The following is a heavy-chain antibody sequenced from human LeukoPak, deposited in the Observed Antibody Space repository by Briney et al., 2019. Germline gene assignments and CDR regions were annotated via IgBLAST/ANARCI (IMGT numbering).Heavy chain of an antibody. CDR1: GFSLSTSGMR. Sequence: SGPTLVNPTQTLTLTCTFSGFSLSTSGMRVNRIRQPPGKALEWLARIDWDDDKFYSTSLKTRLTISKDTSKNQVVLTMTNMDPVDTATYYCARISPETYSGSSPFDYWGQGTLVTVSS. CDR2: IDWDDDK. J-gene: IGHJ4*02. CDR3: ARISPETYSGSSPFDY. D-gene: IGHD1-26*01. V-gene: IGHV2-70*04.